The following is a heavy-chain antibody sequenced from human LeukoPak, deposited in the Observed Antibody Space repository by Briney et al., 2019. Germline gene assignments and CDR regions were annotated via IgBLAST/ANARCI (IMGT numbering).Heavy chain of an antibody. V-gene: IGHV3-48*01. J-gene: IGHJ3*02. Sequence: GGSLRLSCAASGFTFSGYSMNWVRLAPGKGLEWVSYISSSSSTIYYADSVKGRFTISRDNAKNSLYLQMNSLRAEDTAVYYCARGQYNWNGGDAFDIWGQGTMVTVSS. CDR1: GFTFSGYS. CDR3: ARGQYNWNGGDAFDI. D-gene: IGHD1-1*01. CDR2: ISSSSSTI.